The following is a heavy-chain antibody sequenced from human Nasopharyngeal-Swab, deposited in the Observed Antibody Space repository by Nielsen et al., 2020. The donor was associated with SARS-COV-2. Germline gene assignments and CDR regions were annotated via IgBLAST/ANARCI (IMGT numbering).Heavy chain of an antibody. CDR3: AKDRSLYCSSTSCSKKFDS. V-gene: IGHV3-23*01. D-gene: IGHD2-2*01. CDR2: ISGSGGTT. Sequence: GASLKISCEASGFTFSSYAMSWVRQAPGKGLEWVSAISGSGGTTYYADSVKGRFTISRDNSKNTLYLQMNSLRAEDTAVYYCAKDRSLYCSSTSCSKKFDSWGQGTLVTVSS. J-gene: IGHJ4*02. CDR1: GFTFSSYA.